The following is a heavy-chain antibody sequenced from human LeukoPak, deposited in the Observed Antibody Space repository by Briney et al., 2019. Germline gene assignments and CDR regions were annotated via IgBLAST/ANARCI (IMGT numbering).Heavy chain of an antibody. CDR3: ARGDSRKNAFDI. CDR1: GGSFSGYY. Sequence: PSETLSLTCAVYGGSFSGYYWSWIRQPPGKGLEWIGYIYYSGSTNYNPSLKSRVTISVDTSKNQFSLKLSSVTAADTAVYYCARGDSRKNAFDIWGQGTMVTVSS. V-gene: IGHV4-59*01. D-gene: IGHD6-13*01. J-gene: IGHJ3*02. CDR2: IYYSGST.